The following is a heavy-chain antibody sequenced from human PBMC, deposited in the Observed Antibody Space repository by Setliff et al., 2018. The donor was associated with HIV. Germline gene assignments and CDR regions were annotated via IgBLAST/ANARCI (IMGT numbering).Heavy chain of an antibody. D-gene: IGHD1-1*01. J-gene: IGHJ1*01. CDR2: IDHSGTT. Sequence: PSETLSLTCAVYGGSFSGYYWSWIRQPPGKGLEWVGEIDHSGTTDYNPSLKSRVTISVDTSKNQFSLKFYSVTAADTAVYYCARDSNAPYFQHWGQGTLVTVSS. CDR3: ARDSNAPYFQH. CDR1: GGSFSGYY. V-gene: IGHV4-34*01.